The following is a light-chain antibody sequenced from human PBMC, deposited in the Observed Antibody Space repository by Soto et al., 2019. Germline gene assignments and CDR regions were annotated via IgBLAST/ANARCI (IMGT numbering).Light chain of an antibody. V-gene: IGKV3-15*01. CDR2: GAS. CDR3: QQDSNSPAWT. CDR1: QSVSSN. J-gene: IGKJ1*01. Sequence: MSQSPSSLSASIGERATVSCRASQSVSSNLDWYQQKPGQAPRLLIYGASTRASGIPSRFSGSGSGTEFTLTISSLQSEDFAAYYCQQDSNSPAWTFGQGTKVETK.